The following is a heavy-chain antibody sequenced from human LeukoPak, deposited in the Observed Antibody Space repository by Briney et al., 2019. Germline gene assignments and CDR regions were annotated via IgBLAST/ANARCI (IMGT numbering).Heavy chain of an antibody. Sequence: PSETLSLTCTVSDYSISSGYYWGWIRQSPGKGLEGIGTIYHSGSAYYNPSLKSRVTISVDTSKNQFSLRLTSVTAADTAVYYCARAYSSSWCDAFDIWGQGTIVTVSS. J-gene: IGHJ3*02. D-gene: IGHD6-13*01. CDR3: ARAYSSSWCDAFDI. V-gene: IGHV4-38-2*02. CDR1: DYSISSGYY. CDR2: IYHSGSA.